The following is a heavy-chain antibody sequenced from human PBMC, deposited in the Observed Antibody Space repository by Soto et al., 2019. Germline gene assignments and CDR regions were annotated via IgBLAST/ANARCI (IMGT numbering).Heavy chain of an antibody. V-gene: IGHV1-8*01. D-gene: IGHD6-13*01. CDR2: RNPNSGNT. Sequence: QVQLVQSGAEVKKPGASVKVSCKASGYTFTSYDSNWVRQATGQGLEWMGWRNPNSGNTGYAQKFQGTVTLTMNTSISTAYMELSSLRSEDTAVYYCARESSAAGTGVFDPWGQGTLVTVSS. CDR3: ARESSAAGTGVFDP. J-gene: IGHJ5*02. CDR1: GYTFTSYD.